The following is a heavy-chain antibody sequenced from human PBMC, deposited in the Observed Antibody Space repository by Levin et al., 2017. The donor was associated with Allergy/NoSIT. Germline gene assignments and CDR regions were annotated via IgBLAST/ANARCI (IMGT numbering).Heavy chain of an antibody. D-gene: IGHD6-13*01. V-gene: IGHV4-61*01. CDR1: GGSVSSGSYY. CDR3: ARGGVAAAGNWFDP. J-gene: IGHJ5*02. Sequence: GSLRLSCTVSGGSVSSGSYYWSWIRQPPGKGLEWIGYIYYSGSTNYNPSLKSRVTISVDTSKNQFSLKLSSVTAADTAVYYCARGGVAAAGNWFDPWGQGTLVTVSS. CDR2: IYYSGST.